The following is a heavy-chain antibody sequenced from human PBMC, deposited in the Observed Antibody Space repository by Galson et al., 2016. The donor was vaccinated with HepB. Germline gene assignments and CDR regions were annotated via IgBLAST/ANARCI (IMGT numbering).Heavy chain of an antibody. D-gene: IGHD2-2*01. J-gene: IGHJ3*02. CDR1: GYSFSTYW. CDR2: IYPGDSDT. CDR3: ARPRVDCSSTNCYLTSVN. Sequence: SGAEVKKPGESLKISCKGSGYSFSTYWIGWVRQTPGKGLEWMGIIYPGDSDTRYSPSFQGQVTISADKSIGTAYLQWSSLKASDTAMYYCARPRVDCSSTNCYLTSVNWGQGTMVTVSS. V-gene: IGHV5-51*01.